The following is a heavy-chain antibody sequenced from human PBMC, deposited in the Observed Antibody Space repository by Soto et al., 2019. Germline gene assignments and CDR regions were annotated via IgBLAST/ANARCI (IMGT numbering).Heavy chain of an antibody. J-gene: IGHJ4*02. V-gene: IGHV3-30-3*01. D-gene: IGHD2-2*01. CDR3: ARGAPSVVPAANDY. Sequence: QVQLVESGGGVVQPGWSLRLSCAASGFTFSSYAMHWVRQAPGKGLEWVAVISYDGSNKYYADSVKGRFTISRDNSKNTLYLQMNSLRAEDTAVYYCARGAPSVVPAANDYWGQGTLVTVSS. CDR2: ISYDGSNK. CDR1: GFTFSSYA.